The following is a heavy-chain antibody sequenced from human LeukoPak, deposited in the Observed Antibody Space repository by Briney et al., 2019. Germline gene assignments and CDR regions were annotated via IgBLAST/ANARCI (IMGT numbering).Heavy chain of an antibody. Sequence: GGSLRLSCAASGFTFSSYSMNWVRQAPGKGLEWVSFISSSSSYIYYADSVKGRFTISRDNAKNSLYLQMNSLRAEDTAVYYCARDQVYGYCSSTSCLGAFDIWGQGTMVTVSS. CDR2: ISSSSSYI. J-gene: IGHJ3*02. V-gene: IGHV3-21*01. CDR3: ARDQVYGYCSSTSCLGAFDI. D-gene: IGHD2-2*01. CDR1: GFTFSSYS.